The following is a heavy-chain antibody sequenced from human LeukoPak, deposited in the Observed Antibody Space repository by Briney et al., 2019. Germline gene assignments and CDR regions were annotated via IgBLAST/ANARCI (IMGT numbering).Heavy chain of an antibody. Sequence: GGSLRLSCAASGFTFSSYSMNWVRQAPGKGLEWVSSISSSSSYIYYADSVKGRFTISRDNAKNSLYLQMNSLRAEDTAVYYCARDFGISSSWYVFNYWGQGTLVTVSS. V-gene: IGHV3-21*01. CDR1: GFTFSSYS. CDR2: ISSSSSYI. CDR3: ARDFGISSSWYVFNY. J-gene: IGHJ4*02. D-gene: IGHD6-13*01.